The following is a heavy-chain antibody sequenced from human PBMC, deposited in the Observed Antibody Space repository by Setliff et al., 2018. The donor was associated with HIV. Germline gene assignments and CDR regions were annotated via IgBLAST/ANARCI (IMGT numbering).Heavy chain of an antibody. CDR3: ARGFGSSAIDY. D-gene: IGHD6-6*01. CDR2: IIPILGIA. V-gene: IGHV1-69*10. CDR1: GGTFSSYA. J-gene: IGHJ4*02. Sequence: SVKVSCKASGGTFSSYAISWVRQAPGQGLEWMGGIIPILGIANYAQKFQGRVTITTDESTSTAYMELSSLRSEDTAAYYCARGFGSSAIDYWGQGTLVTVSS.